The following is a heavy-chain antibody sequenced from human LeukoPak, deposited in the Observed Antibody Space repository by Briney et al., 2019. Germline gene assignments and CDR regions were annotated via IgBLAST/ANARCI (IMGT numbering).Heavy chain of an antibody. Sequence: GGSLRLSCAASGFTFSSYVMHWVRQPPGKGLEWVAVISYDGSNKYYADSVKGRFTISRDNSKNTLYLQMNSLRAEDTAVYYCAKDPNGIAAAGNYWGQGTLVTVSS. CDR2: ISYDGSNK. CDR3: AKDPNGIAAAGNY. V-gene: IGHV3-30*18. J-gene: IGHJ4*02. CDR1: GFTFSSYV. D-gene: IGHD6-13*01.